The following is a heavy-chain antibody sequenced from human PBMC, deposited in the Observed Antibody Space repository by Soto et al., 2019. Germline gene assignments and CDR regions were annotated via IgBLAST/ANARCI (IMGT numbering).Heavy chain of an antibody. CDR2: IYHSGST. Sequence: SETLSLTCAVSGGSISIGGYSWSWIRQPPGKGLEWIGYIYHSGSTYYNPSLKRRVTISVDRSKNQFSLKLSSVTAADTAVYYCAGSPTTVTRLSYSYYGMDVWGQGTTVTVSS. CDR3: AGSPTTVTRLSYSYYGMDV. D-gene: IGHD4-4*01. J-gene: IGHJ6*02. V-gene: IGHV4-30-2*01. CDR1: GGSISIGGYS.